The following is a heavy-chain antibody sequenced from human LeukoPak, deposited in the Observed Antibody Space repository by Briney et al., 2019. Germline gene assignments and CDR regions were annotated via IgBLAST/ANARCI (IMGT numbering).Heavy chain of an antibody. V-gene: IGHV3-21*01. D-gene: IGHD4-17*01. CDR3: ARAKTVGHSAAGY. CDR1: GFTFSSYA. CDR2: VSSSGSYI. Sequence: GGSLRLSCAASGFTFSSYAMNWVRQAPGRGLEWVSSVSSSGSYIYYPDSVRGRFTISRDNAKNSLYLQMNSLRAEDTAVYYCARAKTVGHSAAGYWGQGTLVTVSS. J-gene: IGHJ4*02.